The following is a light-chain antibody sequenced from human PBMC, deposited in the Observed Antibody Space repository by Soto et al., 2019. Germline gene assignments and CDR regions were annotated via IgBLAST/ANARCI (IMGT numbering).Light chain of an antibody. CDR2: SVS. CDR3: ATCDSSLGSVG. CDR1: SSDIGAYDH. Sequence: QSALTQPASVSGSPGQSITISCSGTSSDIGAYDHVAWFQQFPGKTPKLVIYSVSNRPSGVSYRFYGSKSGTTASLTISGLQADDEADYYCATCDSSLGSVGFGGGTKVTVL. J-gene: IGLJ2*01. V-gene: IGLV2-14*01.